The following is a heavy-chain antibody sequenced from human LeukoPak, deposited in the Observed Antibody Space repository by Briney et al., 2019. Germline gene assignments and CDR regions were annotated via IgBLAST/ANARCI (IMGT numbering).Heavy chain of an antibody. J-gene: IGHJ5*02. CDR3: ARAPNLNA. Sequence: PSETLSLTCAIYGGSFSGYYRSWIRQPPGKGLEWTGEINHSGSTNYNPSLKSRVTISVDTSKNQFSLKLSSVTAADTAVYYCARAPNLNAWGQGTLVTVSS. CDR1: GGSFSGYY. CDR2: INHSGST. V-gene: IGHV4-34*01.